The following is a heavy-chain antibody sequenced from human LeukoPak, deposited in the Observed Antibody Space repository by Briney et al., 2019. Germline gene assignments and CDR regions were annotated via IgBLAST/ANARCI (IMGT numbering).Heavy chain of an antibody. V-gene: IGHV3-9*03. CDR2: ISWNSGSI. J-gene: IGHJ6*03. Sequence: GGSLRLSCAASGFTFDDYAMHWVRQAPGKGLEWVSGISWNSGSIGYADSVKGRFTISRDNAKNSLYLQMNRLRAEDMALYYCAKGGDSDYYYYMDVWGKGTTVTVSS. CDR3: AKGGDSDYYYYMDV. CDR1: GFTFDDYA. D-gene: IGHD3-10*01.